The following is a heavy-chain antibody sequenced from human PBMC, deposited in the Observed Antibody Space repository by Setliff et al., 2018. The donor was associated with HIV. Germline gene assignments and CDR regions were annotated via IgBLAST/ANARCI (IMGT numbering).Heavy chain of an antibody. CDR2: INPNNGGT. CDR3: ARDLSVEGSGSYFDY. J-gene: IGHJ4*02. V-gene: IGHV1-2*02. D-gene: IGHD3-10*01. Sequence: ASVKVSCKASGYIFSAYYIYWVRQAPGQGLEWMGWINPNNGGTNSAQKFQGRVTMTRDTSISTVYMELSRLTSDDTAVYYCARDLSVEGSGSYFDYWGQGTLGTVSS. CDR1: GYIFSAYY.